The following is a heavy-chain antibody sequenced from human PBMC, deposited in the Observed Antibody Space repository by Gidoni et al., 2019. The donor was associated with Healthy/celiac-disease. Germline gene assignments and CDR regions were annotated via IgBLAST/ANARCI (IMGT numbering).Heavy chain of an antibody. D-gene: IGHD3-3*01. CDR2: ISGSGGST. V-gene: IGHV3-23*01. J-gene: IGHJ4*02. CDR1: GFTFSSYA. Sequence: EVQLLESGGGLVQPGGSLRLSCAASGFTFSSYAMSWVRQAPGKGLEWVSAISGSGGSTYYADSVKGRFTISRDNSKNTLYLQMNSLRAEDTAVYYCAKVGGERITIFGVVIPYYFDYWGQGTLVTVSS. CDR3: AKVGGERITIFGVVIPYYFDY.